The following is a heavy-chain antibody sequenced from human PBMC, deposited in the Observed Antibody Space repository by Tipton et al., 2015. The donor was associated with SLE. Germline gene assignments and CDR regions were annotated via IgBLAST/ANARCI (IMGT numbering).Heavy chain of an antibody. V-gene: IGHV4-34*01. CDR3: ARLEFIFVGMDV. J-gene: IGHJ6*04. D-gene: IGHD3-3*01. CDR2: INHSGGT. CDR1: GWSFSGSY. Sequence: TLSLTCAVYGWSFSGSYWIWIRQPPGKGLEWIGEINHSGGTNYNPSLKSRVTISADTSNKQFSLRLSSVIAADTAVYFCARLEFIFVGMDVSGKWTTVTVSS.